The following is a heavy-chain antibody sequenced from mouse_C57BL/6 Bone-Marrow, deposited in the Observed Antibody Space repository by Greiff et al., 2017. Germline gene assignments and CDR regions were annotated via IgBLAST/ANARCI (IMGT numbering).Heavy chain of an antibody. Sequence: EVQLQQSGAELVRPGASVKLSCTASGFNIKDDYMHWVKQRPEQGLEWIGWIDPENGDTEYASKFQGKATITADTSSNTAYLQLSSLTSEDTAVYFRTTPTVTYFDYWGQGTTLTVSS. J-gene: IGHJ2*01. D-gene: IGHD1-1*01. CDR2: IDPENGDT. CDR3: TTPTVTYFDY. V-gene: IGHV14-4*01. CDR1: GFNIKDDY.